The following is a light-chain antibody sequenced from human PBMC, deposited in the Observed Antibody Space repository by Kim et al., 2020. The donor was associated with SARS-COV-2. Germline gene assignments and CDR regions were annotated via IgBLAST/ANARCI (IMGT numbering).Light chain of an antibody. CDR1: KLGEKY. CDR3: QAWDSSTVV. CDR2: QDH. J-gene: IGLJ2*01. V-gene: IGLV3-1*01. Sequence: SYELTQPPSVAVSPGQTASITCSGDKLGEKYACWYQQKPGQSPVLVIYQDHKRPSGIPERFSGSNSGNTATLTIRGTQAMDEADYYCQAWDSSTVV.